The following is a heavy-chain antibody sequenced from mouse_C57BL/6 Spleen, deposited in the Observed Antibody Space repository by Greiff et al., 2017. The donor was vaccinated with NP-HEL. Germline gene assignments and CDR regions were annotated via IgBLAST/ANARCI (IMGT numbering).Heavy chain of an antibody. CDR2: ISDGGSYT. CDR1: GFTFSSYA. V-gene: IGHV5-4*01. Sequence: EVKVVESGGGLVKPGGSLKLSCAASGFTFSSYAMSWVRQTPEKRLEWVATISDGGSYTYYPDNVKGRFTISRDNAKNNLYLQMSHLKSEDTAMYYCARDRGVTTWSYYFDYWGQGTTLTVSS. J-gene: IGHJ2*01. D-gene: IGHD2-2*01. CDR3: ARDRGVTTWSYYFDY.